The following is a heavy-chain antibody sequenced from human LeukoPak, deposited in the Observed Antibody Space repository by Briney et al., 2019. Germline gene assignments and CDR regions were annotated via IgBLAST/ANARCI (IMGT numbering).Heavy chain of an antibody. CDR1: GYTFNSYG. Sequence: ASVKVSCKASGYTFNSYGISWVRQAPGQGLEWMGWVSAYNGHTNYAQKFQGRVTMTTDTSTSTASMELSRLRSDDTAVYYCARGKTTVYCGGDCYAFDYWGQGSLVTVSS. CDR3: ARGKTTVYCGGDCYAFDY. V-gene: IGHV1-18*01. J-gene: IGHJ4*02. CDR2: VSAYNGHT. D-gene: IGHD2-21*02.